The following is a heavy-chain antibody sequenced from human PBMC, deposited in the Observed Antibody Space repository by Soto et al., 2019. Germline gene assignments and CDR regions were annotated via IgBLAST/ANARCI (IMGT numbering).Heavy chain of an antibody. V-gene: IGHV3-23*01. CDR1: GFTFSSYA. CDR3: AKDLVVVPAAILPYLSPFDY. CDR2: ISGSGGST. J-gene: IGHJ4*02. D-gene: IGHD2-2*01. Sequence: PGGSLRLSCAASGFTFSSYAMSWVRQAPGKGLEWVSAISGSGGSTYYADSVKGRFTISRDNSKNTLYLQMNSLRAEDTAVYYCAKDLVVVPAAILPYLSPFDYWVQGTLVTVS.